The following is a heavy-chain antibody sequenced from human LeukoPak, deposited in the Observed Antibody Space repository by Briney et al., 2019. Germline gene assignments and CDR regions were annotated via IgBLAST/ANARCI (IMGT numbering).Heavy chain of an antibody. Sequence: SETLSLTCTVSGGSISSGGYYWSWIRQPPGKGLEWIGYIYHSGSTYYNPSLKSRVTISVDRSKNQFSLKLSSVTAADTAVYYCARASPGAFDIWGQGTMVTVSS. CDR2: IYHSGST. CDR3: ARASPGAFDI. J-gene: IGHJ3*02. CDR1: GGSISSGGYY. V-gene: IGHV4-30-2*01. D-gene: IGHD7-27*01.